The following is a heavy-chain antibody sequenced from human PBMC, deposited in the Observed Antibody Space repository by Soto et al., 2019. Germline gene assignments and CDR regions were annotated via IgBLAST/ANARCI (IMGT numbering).Heavy chain of an antibody. D-gene: IGHD3-16*02. J-gene: IGHJ4*02. CDR2: ISWNSGSI. CDR1: GFTFDDYA. Sequence: EVQLVESGGGLVQPGRSLRLSCAASGFTFDDYAMHWVRQAPGKGLEWVSGISWNSGSIGYADSVEGRFTISRDNAKNSLYLQMNSLRAEDTALYYCAKDLGALGELSSPFDYWGQGTLVTVSS. V-gene: IGHV3-9*01. CDR3: AKDLGALGELSSPFDY.